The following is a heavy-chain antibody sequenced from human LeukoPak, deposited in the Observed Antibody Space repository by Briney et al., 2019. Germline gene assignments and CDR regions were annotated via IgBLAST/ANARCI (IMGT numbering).Heavy chain of an antibody. CDR1: GYSISSGYY. J-gene: IGHJ4*02. V-gene: IGHV4-38-2*02. Sequence: SETLSLTCTVSGYSISSGYYWGWIRQPPGKGLEWIGSIYHSGSTYYNPSLKSRVTISVDTSKNQFSLRLSSVTAADTAVYYCARRVGGTFDYLGQGTLVTVSS. CDR3: ARRVGGTFDY. D-gene: IGHD1-26*01. CDR2: IYHSGST.